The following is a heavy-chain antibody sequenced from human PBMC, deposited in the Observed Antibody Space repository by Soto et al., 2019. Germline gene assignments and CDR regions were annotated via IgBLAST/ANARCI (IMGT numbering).Heavy chain of an antibody. Sequence: SLKVSCKGSGYSVTSYCISWVRQIPGKGLEWMGSIYPSDSDTRYSPSFQGHVTISADKSISTAYLQWSSLKASDTAMYYCARANSSLNYYYSYGLDVWGKGTMVNVSS. CDR2: IYPSDSDT. D-gene: IGHD6-13*01. CDR1: GYSVTSYC. V-gene: IGHV5-51*01. CDR3: ARANSSLNYYYSYGLDV. J-gene: IGHJ6*04.